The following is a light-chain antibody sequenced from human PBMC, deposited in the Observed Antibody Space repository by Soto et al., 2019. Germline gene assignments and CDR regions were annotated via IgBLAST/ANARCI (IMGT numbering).Light chain of an antibody. CDR1: NIGNKA. CDR2: DDT. V-gene: IGLV3-21*02. Sequence: SYELTQPPSVSVAPGQTARITCGGSNIGNKAVHWYQQKPGRAPVVVVYDDTDRPSGIPERFSGSNSENTATLTISRVEAGDEADYYCQVWDSGTDHFVFGTGTKVTVL. J-gene: IGLJ1*01. CDR3: QVWDSGTDHFV.